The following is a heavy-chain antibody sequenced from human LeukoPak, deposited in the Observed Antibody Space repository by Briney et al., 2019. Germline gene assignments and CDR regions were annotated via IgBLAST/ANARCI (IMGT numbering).Heavy chain of an antibody. CDR3: ATPSSGWYYFDY. CDR2: IYYSGST. V-gene: IGHV4-39*01. Sequence: SETLSLTCTVSGGSISSSSYYWGWIRQPPGKGLAWIGSIYYSGSTYYNPSLKSRVTISVDTSKNQFSLKLSSVTAADTAVYYCATPSSGWYYFDYWGKGTLVTVSS. CDR1: GGSISSSSYY. D-gene: IGHD6-19*01. J-gene: IGHJ4*02.